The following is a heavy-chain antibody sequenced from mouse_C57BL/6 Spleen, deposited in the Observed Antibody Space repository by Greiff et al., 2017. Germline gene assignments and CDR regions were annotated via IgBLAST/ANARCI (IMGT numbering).Heavy chain of an antibody. J-gene: IGHJ4*01. CDR3: AFGSSPYYYAMDY. V-gene: IGHV5-17*01. CDR2: ISSGSSTI. Sequence: EVKLVESGGGLVKPGGSLKLSCAASGFTFSDYGMHWVRQAPEKGLEWVAYISSGSSTIYYADTVKGRFTISRDNAKNTLFLQMTSLRSEDTAMYYCAFGSSPYYYAMDYWGQGTSVTVSS. CDR1: GFTFSDYG. D-gene: IGHD1-1*01.